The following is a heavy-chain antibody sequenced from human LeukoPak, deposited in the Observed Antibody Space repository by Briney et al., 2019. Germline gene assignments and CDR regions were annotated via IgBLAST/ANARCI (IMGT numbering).Heavy chain of an antibody. J-gene: IGHJ4*02. V-gene: IGHV4-39*01. CDR2: VYYSGRT. D-gene: IGHD1-26*01. Sequence: SETLSLTCTVSGASITSGGYYWGWIRQPPGKGLEWIGSVYYSGRTYYNPSFESRVTVSLDASKNQFSLHLWSVTSADTAVFYCGRIDSALFHFWGQGTLVTVSS. CDR3: GRIDSALFHF. CDR1: GASITSGGYY.